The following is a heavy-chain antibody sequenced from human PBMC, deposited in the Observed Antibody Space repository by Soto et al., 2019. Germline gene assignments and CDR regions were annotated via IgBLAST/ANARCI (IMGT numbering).Heavy chain of an antibody. CDR3: ARGVSAGVDY. D-gene: IGHD1-26*01. CDR1: GYSFTSLD. Sequence: QVQLVQSGAEVREPGASVKVSCKASGYSFTSLDINWVRQTAGQGLEWMGWMQPSTGRTGYAQKFQGGVTMARGTSINTDYKELTTLTSDDTAFYYCARGVSAGVDYWGQGTPGTGSS. V-gene: IGHV1-8*01. J-gene: IGHJ4*02. CDR2: MQPSTGRT.